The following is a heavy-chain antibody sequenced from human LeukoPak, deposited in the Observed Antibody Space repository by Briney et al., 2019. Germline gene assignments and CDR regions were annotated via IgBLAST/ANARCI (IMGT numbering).Heavy chain of an antibody. D-gene: IGHD6-13*01. J-gene: IGHJ4*02. CDR2: ISSSSSYI. CDR1: GFTFSSYS. V-gene: IGHV3-21*01. CDR3: ARVVGIAAAGTPH. Sequence: GGSLRLSCAASGFTFSSYSMNWVRQAPGKGLEWVSSISSSSSYIYYADSVKGRFTISRDNAKNSLYLQMNSLRAEDTAVYYCARVVGIAAAGTPHWGQGTLVTVSS.